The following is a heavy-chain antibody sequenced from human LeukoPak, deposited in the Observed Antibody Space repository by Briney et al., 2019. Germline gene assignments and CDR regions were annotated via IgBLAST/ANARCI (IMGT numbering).Heavy chain of an antibody. J-gene: IGHJ6*03. V-gene: IGHV1-2*02. D-gene: IGHD6-13*01. CDR1: GYTFTGYY. CDR2: INPNSGGT. CDR3: ARARDSSSWYFPLDYSYYMDV. Sequence: GASVKVSCKASGYTFTGYYMHWVRQAPGQGLEWMGWINPNSGGTNYAQKFQGRVTMTRDTSISTAYMELSRLRSDDTAVYYCARARDSSSWYFPLDYSYYMDVWGKGTTVTVSS.